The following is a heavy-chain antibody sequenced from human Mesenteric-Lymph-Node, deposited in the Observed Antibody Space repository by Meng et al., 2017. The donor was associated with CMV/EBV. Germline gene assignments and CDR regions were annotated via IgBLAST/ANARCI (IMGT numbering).Heavy chain of an antibody. V-gene: IGHV1-2*02. D-gene: IGHD1-26*01. CDR3: ARDRWYSATWDVDY. CDR1: GYTFTGYQ. J-gene: IGHJ4*02. CDR2: INPNSGDT. Sequence: ASVKVSCKASGYTFTGYQLHWVRQAPGQGLEWMGLINPNSGDTNYAQKFQGRVTMTKDTSISTVYMELMSLTSDDTAVYYCARDRWYSATWDVDYWGQGALVTVSS.